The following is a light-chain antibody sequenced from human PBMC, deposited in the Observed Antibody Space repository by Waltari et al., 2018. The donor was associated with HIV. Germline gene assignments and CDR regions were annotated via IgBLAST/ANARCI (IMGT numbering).Light chain of an antibody. CDR2: RRN. J-gene: IGLJ3*02. CDR1: SSNIGTNS. CDR3: AAWDDSLRGWV. V-gene: IGLV1-47*01. Sequence: QSVLTQPPSASGTPGQRVTISCSGSSSNIGTNSVYWCQQLPGTPPKLPIYRRNQRPSGVPDRFSGSKAGTSGSLAISGLRSEDEADYYCAAWDDSLRGWVFGGGTKLTVL.